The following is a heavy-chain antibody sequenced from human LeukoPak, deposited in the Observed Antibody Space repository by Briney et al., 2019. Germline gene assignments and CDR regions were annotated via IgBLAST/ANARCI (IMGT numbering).Heavy chain of an antibody. CDR1: GFTFSSYA. V-gene: IGHV3-30*16. J-gene: IGHJ3*02. D-gene: IGHD6-13*01. CDR2: ISYDGSNK. Sequence: PGGSLRLSCAASGFTFSSYAMHWVRQAPGQGLEWVAVISYDGSNKYYADSVKGRFTITRDNSKNTLYLQMNSLRAEDTAVYYCATIAAAGNNDAFDIWGQGTMVTVSS. CDR3: ATIAAAGNNDAFDI.